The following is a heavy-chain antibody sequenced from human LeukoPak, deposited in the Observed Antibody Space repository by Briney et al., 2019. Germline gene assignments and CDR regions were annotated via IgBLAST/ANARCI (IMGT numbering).Heavy chain of an antibody. J-gene: IGHJ5*02. CDR3: ARLRFVGSNWYASSGVVNWFDP. CDR1: GYSISSGYY. V-gene: IGHV4-38-2*02. D-gene: IGHD6-13*01. Sequence: SETLSLTCTVSGYSISSGYYWGWIRQPPGKGLEWIGSIYHSGSTYYNLSLKSRVTISVDTSKNQFSLKLSSVTAADTAVYYCARLRFVGSNWYASSGVVNWFDPWGQGTLVTVSS. CDR2: IYHSGST.